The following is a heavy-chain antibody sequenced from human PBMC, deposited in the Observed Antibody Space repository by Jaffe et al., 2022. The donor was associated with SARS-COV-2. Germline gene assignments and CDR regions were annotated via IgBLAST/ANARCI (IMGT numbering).Heavy chain of an antibody. CDR2: INTNTGNP. D-gene: IGHD3-3*01. J-gene: IGHJ5*02. Sequence: QVQLVQSGSELKKPGASVKVSCKASGYTFTSYAMNWVRQAPGQGLEWMGWINTNTGNPTYAQGFTGRFVFSLDTSVSTAYLQISSLKAEDTAVYYCAREYYDFWSGMGGLNWFDPWGQGTLVTVSS. CDR1: GYTFTSYA. V-gene: IGHV7-4-1*02. CDR3: AREYYDFWSGMGGLNWFDP.